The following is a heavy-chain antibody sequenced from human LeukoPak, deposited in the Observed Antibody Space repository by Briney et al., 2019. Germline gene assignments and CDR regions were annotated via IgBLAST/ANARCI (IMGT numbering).Heavy chain of an antibody. V-gene: IGHV4-59*08. Sequence: SETLSLTCTVSGGSISSYYWSWIRQPPGKGLEWIGYIYYSGSTNYHPSLKSRVTISVDTSKNQFSLKLSSVTAADTAVYYCARELNRNDCFDYWGQGTMVTVSS. CDR2: IYYSGST. D-gene: IGHD1-7*01. CDR1: GGSISSYY. CDR3: ARELNRNDCFDY. J-gene: IGHJ3*01.